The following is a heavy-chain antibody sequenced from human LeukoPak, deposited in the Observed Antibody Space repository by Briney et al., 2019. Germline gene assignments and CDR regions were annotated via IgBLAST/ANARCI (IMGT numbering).Heavy chain of an antibody. CDR2: INPNSGGT. J-gene: IGHJ3*02. D-gene: IGHD6-19*01. CDR1: GYTFTGYY. CDR3: AREERIAVAGNAFDI. V-gene: IGHV1-2*02. Sequence: ASVKVSCKASGYTFTGYYMHWVRQAPGQGLEWMGWINPNSGGTNYAQKFQGRVTMTRDTSISTAYMELSRLRSDDTAVYYCAREERIAVAGNAFDIWGQGTMVTVSS.